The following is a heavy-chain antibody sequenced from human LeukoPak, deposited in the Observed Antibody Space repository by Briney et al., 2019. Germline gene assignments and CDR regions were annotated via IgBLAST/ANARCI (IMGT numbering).Heavy chain of an antibody. CDR2: INHSGST. D-gene: IGHD3-3*01. J-gene: IGHJ5*02. CDR3: ARGRRYDFWSGRTLDP. V-gene: IGHV4-39*07. Sequence: PSETLSLTCTVSGDSISRSTYYWAWIRQPPGKGLEWIGEINHSGSTNYNPPLKSRVTISVDTSKNQFSLKLSSVTAADTAVYYCARGRRYDFWSGRTLDPWGQGTLVTVSS. CDR1: GDSISRSTYY.